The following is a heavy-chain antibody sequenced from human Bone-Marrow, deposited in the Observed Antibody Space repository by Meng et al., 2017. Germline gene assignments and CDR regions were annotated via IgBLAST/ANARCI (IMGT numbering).Heavy chain of an antibody. CDR3: ARERRGYYILY. J-gene: IGHJ4*02. Sequence: GESLKISCAASGFTFSSYAMHWVRQAPGKGLEWVAVISYDGSNKYYADSVKGRFTISRDNSKNTLYLQMNSLRAEDTAVYYCARERRGYYILYWGQGTLVTVSS. CDR2: ISYDGSNK. V-gene: IGHV3-30*01. D-gene: IGHD3-3*01. CDR1: GFTFSSYA.